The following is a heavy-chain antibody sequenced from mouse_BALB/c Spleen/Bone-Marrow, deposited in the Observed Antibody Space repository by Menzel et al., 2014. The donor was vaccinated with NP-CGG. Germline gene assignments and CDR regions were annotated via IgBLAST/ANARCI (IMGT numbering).Heavy chain of an antibody. CDR2: ISNGGGST. D-gene: IGHD3-1*01. CDR1: GFTFSSYT. CDR3: TRQVGNPYAMDY. J-gene: IGHJ4*01. V-gene: IGHV5-12-2*01. Sequence: EVMLVESGGGLVQPGGSLKLSCAASGFTFSSYTMSWVRQTPEKRLEWVAYISNGGGSTYYPDTIKGRFTISRDNAKNTLYLQMSSLKSEDTAMYYCTRQVGNPYAMDYWGQGTSVTDSS.